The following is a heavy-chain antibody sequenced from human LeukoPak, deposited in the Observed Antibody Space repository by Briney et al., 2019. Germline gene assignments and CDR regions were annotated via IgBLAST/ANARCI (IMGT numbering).Heavy chain of an antibody. D-gene: IGHD3-10*01. CDR2: ISSNGGST. CDR3: AREGMVRGVIEYAFDI. J-gene: IGHJ3*02. Sequence: GGSLRLSCAASGFTFSSYAMHWVRQAPGKGLEYVSAISSNGGSTYYASSVKGRFTISRDNSKNTLYLQMGSLRAEDMAVYYCAREGMVRGVIEYAFDIWGQGTMVTVSS. CDR1: GFTFSSYA. V-gene: IGHV3-64*01.